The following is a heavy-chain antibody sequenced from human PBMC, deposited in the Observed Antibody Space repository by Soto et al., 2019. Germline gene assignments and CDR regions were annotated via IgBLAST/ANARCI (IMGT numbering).Heavy chain of an antibody. D-gene: IGHD4-17*01. CDR1: GFTFSDYS. Sequence: GGSLRLSCAASGFTFSDYSMSWVRQAPGRGLEWVSSIDNSKSFYADSVKGRFTISRDNSKSTLSLQMNSLRAEDTALYYCARDAVNGDGLWLVGYWGQGTLVTVCS. CDR2: IDNSKS. CDR3: ARDAVNGDGLWLVGY. V-gene: IGHV3-23*01. J-gene: IGHJ4*02.